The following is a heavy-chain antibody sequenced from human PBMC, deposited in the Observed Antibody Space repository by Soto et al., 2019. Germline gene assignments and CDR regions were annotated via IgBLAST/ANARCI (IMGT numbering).Heavy chain of an antibody. D-gene: IGHD6-13*01. Sequence: SETLSLTCTVSGGSISSGDYYWSWIRQPPGKGLEWIGYIYYSGSTYYNPSLKSRVTISVDTSKNQFSLKLSSVTAADTAVYYCARDNSSSWFSYYYGMDVWGQGTTVTVSS. V-gene: IGHV4-30-4*01. CDR2: IYYSGST. J-gene: IGHJ6*02. CDR1: GGSISSGDYY. CDR3: ARDNSSSWFSYYYGMDV.